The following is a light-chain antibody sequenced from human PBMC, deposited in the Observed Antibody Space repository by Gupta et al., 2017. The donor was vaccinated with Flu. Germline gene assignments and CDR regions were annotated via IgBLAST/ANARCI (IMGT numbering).Light chain of an antibody. J-gene: IGKJ3*01. CDR2: AAS. V-gene: IGKV1-16*02. Sequence: IKMTQSPSSLSASVGDRVTITCRASQDIINYLAWFQQKPGKAPKCLIYAASSLQSGVPSKFSGSGSGTDFTLTISSLQPEDFATYYCQQYHNYPFTFGPGTKVDIK. CDR1: QDIINY. CDR3: QQYHNYPFT.